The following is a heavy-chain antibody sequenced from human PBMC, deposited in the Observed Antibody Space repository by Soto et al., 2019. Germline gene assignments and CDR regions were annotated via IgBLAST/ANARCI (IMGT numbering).Heavy chain of an antibody. CDR2: IYYSGST. CDR1: GGSISSGDSY. D-gene: IGHD1-26*01. CDR3: ARIDRGLGSGWFDL. Sequence: SETLSLTCTVSGGSISSGDSYWSWIRQHPGKGLEWIGYIYYSGSTNYNPSLKSRVTISVDTSKNQFSLKLSSVTAADTAAYYCARIDRGLGSGWFDLWGQGTLVTVSS. J-gene: IGHJ5*02. V-gene: IGHV4-61*08.